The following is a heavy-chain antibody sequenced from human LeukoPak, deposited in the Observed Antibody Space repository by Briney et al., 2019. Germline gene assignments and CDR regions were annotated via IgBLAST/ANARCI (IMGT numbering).Heavy chain of an antibody. D-gene: IGHD6-13*01. J-gene: IGHJ2*01. CDR1: GGSFSGYY. V-gene: IGHV4-34*01. Sequence: SETLSLTCAVYGGSFSGYYWSWIRQPPGKGLEWIGEINLSGSTNYNPSLKSRVTISVDTSKNQFSLKLSSVTAADTAVYYCARAGSSSWYIYWYFDLWGRGTLVTVSS. CDR3: ARAGSSSWYIYWYFDL. CDR2: INLSGST.